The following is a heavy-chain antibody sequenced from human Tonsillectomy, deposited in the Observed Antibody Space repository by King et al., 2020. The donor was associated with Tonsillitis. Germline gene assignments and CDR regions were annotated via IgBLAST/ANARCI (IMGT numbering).Heavy chain of an antibody. CDR1: GGSISSSSYY. Sequence: LQLQESGPGLVKPSETLSLTCTVSGGSISSSSYYWGWIRQPPGKGLEWIGSIYYSGSTYYNPSLKSRDTISVDTSKNQFSLKLSSVTAADTAVYYCARQGGEWLLYRYIDYWGQGTLVTVSS. CDR2: IYYSGST. CDR3: ARQGGEWLLYRYIDY. V-gene: IGHV4-39*01. J-gene: IGHJ4*02. D-gene: IGHD3-3*01.